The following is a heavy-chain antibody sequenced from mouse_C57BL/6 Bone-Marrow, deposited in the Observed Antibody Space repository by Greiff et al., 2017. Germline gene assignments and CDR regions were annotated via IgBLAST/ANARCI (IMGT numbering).Heavy chain of an antibody. D-gene: IGHD3-1*01. V-gene: IGHV1-52*01. Sequence: QVQLQQPGAELVRPGSSVKLSCKASGYTFTSYWMHWVKQRPIQGLEWIGNIDPSDSETHYNQKFKDKATLTVDKSSSTAYMQLSSLTSEDSAVYYCARWGYFCLYAMDYWGQGTSVTVSS. CDR2: IDPSDSET. CDR1: GYTFTSYW. J-gene: IGHJ4*01. CDR3: ARWGYFCLYAMDY.